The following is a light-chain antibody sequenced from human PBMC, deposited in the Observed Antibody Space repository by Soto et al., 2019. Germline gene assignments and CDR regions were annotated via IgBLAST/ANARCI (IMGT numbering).Light chain of an antibody. CDR1: SSDIGGYNY. CDR3: SSYTSTSTLDV. CDR2: DVA. V-gene: IGLV2-14*03. J-gene: IGLJ1*01. Sequence: QSALTQPASVSGSPGQSITISCTGTSSDIGGYNYVSWYRQHPGKAPELMIYDVANRPSGVSDRFSGSKSGNTASLTISGLQTEDEADYYCSSYTSTSTLDVFGTGTKLTVL.